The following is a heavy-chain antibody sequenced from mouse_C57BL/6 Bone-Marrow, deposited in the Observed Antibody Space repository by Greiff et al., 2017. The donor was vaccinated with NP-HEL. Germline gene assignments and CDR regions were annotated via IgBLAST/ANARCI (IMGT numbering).Heavy chain of an antibody. CDR1: GYTFTSYW. CDR3: AGGNPFYYYAMDY. CDR2: IDPNSGGT. V-gene: IGHV1-72*01. J-gene: IGHJ4*01. D-gene: IGHD1-1*02. Sequence: QVQLKQPGAELVKPGASVKLSCKASGYTFTSYWMHWVKQRPGRGLEWIGRIDPNSGGTKYNEKFKSQATLTVDKPSSTAYMQLSSLTSEDSAVYYCAGGNPFYYYAMDYWGQGTSVTVSS.